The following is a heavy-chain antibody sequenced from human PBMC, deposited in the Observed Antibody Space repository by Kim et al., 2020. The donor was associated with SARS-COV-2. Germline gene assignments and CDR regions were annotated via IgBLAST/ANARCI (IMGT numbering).Heavy chain of an antibody. D-gene: IGHD5-12*01. J-gene: IGHJ4*02. CDR2: GDST. V-gene: IGHV3-23*01. CDR3: VKGAWLDY. Sequence: GDSTYDAESVRGRFTVSRDRVRKTVYLQMKSLRADDTAVYYCVKGAWLDYWGPGTLVTVSS.